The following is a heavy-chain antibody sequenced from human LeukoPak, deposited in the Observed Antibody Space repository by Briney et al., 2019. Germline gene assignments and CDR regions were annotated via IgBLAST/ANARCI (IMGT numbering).Heavy chain of an antibody. CDR2: ISGSGGST. Sequence: PGGSLRLSCAASRFTFSSYGMSWVRQAPGKGLEWVSSISGSGGSTYYADSVKGRFTISRDNSKNTLYLQMNSLRDEDTAVYYCAKEGGSSSPRYFGIVLMVYAHDYWGQGTLVTVSS. CDR3: AKEGGSSSPRYFGIVLMVYAHDY. V-gene: IGHV3-23*01. D-gene: IGHD2-8*01. J-gene: IGHJ4*02. CDR1: RFTFSSYG.